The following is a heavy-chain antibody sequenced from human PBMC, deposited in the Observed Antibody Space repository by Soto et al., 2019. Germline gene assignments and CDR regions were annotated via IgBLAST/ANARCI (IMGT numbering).Heavy chain of an antibody. V-gene: IGHV1-69*18. CDR2: IIPVFGTT. Sequence: QVQLVQSGAELKKPGSSVKVSCKASGDTFSGYPSNWVRQAPGEGIEWMGRIIPVFGTTNDAQSFEGRVTFTADESTNTAYMELRGLLSEDTAGYYCARDGGFGELKYWGPGTLVTVSS. D-gene: IGHD3-10*01. CDR1: GDTFSGYP. CDR3: ARDGGFGELKY. J-gene: IGHJ4*02.